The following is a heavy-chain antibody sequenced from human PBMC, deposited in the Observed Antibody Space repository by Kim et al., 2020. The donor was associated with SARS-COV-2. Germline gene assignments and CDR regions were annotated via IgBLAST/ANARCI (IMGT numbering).Heavy chain of an antibody. V-gene: IGHV3-21*01. Sequence: AKVRFTIARDNAKTSLYLQMNSLRAEDTAVYYCARNPDIVATIIRPKIDYWGQGTLVTVSS. J-gene: IGHJ4*02. CDR3: ARNPDIVATIIRPKIDY. D-gene: IGHD5-12*01.